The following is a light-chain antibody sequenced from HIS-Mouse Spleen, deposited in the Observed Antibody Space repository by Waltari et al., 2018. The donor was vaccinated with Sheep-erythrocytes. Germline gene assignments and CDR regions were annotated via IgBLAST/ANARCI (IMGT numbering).Light chain of an antibody. CDR2: DVS. CDR3: CSYAGSYNHV. Sequence: QSALTQPRSVSGSPGQSVTIACTGTSSDVCGYNDVSWYQQHPGKAPKLMIYDVSKRPSGVPDRFSGSKSGNTASLTISGLQAEDEADYYCCSYAGSYNHVFATGTKVTVL. CDR1: SSDVCGYND. V-gene: IGLV2-11*01. J-gene: IGLJ1*01.